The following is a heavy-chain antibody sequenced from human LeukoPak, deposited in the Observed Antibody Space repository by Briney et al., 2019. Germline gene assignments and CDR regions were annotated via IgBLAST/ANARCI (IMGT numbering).Heavy chain of an antibody. CDR3: AKQSHDYGGYMDF. D-gene: IGHD4-17*01. Sequence: GGSLRLSCAASGFTFTNYGLSWVRQAPGKGLEWVSTISGGGYSTYYADSVKGRFTISRDNSKNTLYLQLNSLRADDTALYYCAKQSHDYGGYMDFWGQGTLVTVSS. V-gene: IGHV3-23*01. J-gene: IGHJ4*02. CDR1: GFTFTNYG. CDR2: ISGGGYST.